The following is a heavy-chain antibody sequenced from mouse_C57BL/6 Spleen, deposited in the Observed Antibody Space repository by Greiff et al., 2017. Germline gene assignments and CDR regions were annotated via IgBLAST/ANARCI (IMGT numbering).Heavy chain of an antibody. CDR1: GYTSTDYN. Sequence: EVQLQESGPELVKPGASVKMSCKASGYTSTDYNMHWVKQSHGKSLEWIGYINPNNGGTSYNQKFKGKATLTVNKSSSTAYMELRSLTSEDSAVYYCARNYYGSSYFDYWGQGTTLTVSS. CDR2: INPNNGGT. V-gene: IGHV1-22*01. D-gene: IGHD1-1*01. CDR3: ARNYYGSSYFDY. J-gene: IGHJ2*01.